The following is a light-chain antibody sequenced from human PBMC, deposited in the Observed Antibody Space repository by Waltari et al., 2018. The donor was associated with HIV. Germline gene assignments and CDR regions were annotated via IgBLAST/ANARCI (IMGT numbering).Light chain of an antibody. Sequence: SAVTQPASVSGFPGQSITISCTGTDSDFGYNYFVSWYQQHPDKVPTVILFAVDSRASGIAVRFSGSKSGDTAFLTISDLRPEDEADYYCATWDDSLNGWLFGGGTKLTVL. CDR2: AVD. J-gene: IGLJ3*02. V-gene: IGLV2-14*03. CDR3: ATWDDSLNGWL. CDR1: DSDFGYNYF.